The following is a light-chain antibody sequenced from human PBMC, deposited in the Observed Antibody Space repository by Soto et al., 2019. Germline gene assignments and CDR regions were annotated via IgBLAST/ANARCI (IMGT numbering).Light chain of an antibody. CDR2: EAS. CDR1: QTIGYY. V-gene: IGKV1-5*01. CDR3: QQYNSYAT. J-gene: IGKJ1*01. Sequence: DIQLTQSPSSLSASVGDGVTITFRASQTIGYYLNWYQQKAGKAPKLLIFEASTLGSGVPSRFSGSGSGTEFTLTISSLQPEDFATYYCQQYNSYATFGQGTKVDIK.